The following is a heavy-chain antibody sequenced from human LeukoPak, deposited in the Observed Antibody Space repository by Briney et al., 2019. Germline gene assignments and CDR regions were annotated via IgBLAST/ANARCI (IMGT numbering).Heavy chain of an antibody. J-gene: IGHJ4*02. D-gene: IGHD3-16*02. CDR3: ARDLNDYVWGSYPMYYFDY. CDR2: INPNSGGT. Sequence: GASVKVSCKASGYTFTGYYMHWVRQAPGQGLEWMGWINPNSGGTNYARKFQGRVTMTRDTSISTAYMELSRLRSDDTAVYYCARDLNDYVWGSYPMYYFDYWGQGTLVTVSS. CDR1: GYTFTGYY. V-gene: IGHV1-2*02.